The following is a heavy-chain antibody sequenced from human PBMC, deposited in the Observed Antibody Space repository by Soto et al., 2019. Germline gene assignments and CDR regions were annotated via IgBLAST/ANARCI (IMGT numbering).Heavy chain of an antibody. CDR1: GFTFSSSG. D-gene: IGHD4-17*01. Sequence: GGSLILSCAASGFTFSSSGMHWVRQAPGKGLEWVAVISYDGNYKYYEDSVKGRFTISRDNSKNTVSLQMNSLRDEDTAVYYCARAGEATVIRGPQIYHYYGMDVWGQGTTVTVSS. CDR3: ARAGEATVIRGPQIYHYYGMDV. J-gene: IGHJ6*02. V-gene: IGHV3-33*08. CDR2: ISYDGNYK.